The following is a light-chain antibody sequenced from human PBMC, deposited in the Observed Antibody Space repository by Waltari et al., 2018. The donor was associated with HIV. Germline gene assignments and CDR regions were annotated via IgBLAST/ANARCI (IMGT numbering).Light chain of an antibody. V-gene: IGKV1-17*01. J-gene: IGKJ2*01. CDR2: AAS. Sequence: DIQMTQSPSSLSASVGDRVTITCWASQSIRNDLGWYQQRPGEAPKRLIYAASSLQSGVPSRFSGSGSGTRFTLTISRLQPEDSASYYCLQHNSYPRTFGQGTTLEIE. CDR1: QSIRND. CDR3: LQHNSYPRT.